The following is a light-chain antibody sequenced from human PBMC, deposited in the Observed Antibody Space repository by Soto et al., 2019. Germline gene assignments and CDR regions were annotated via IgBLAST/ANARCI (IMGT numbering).Light chain of an antibody. CDR1: SSNIGAGYD. J-gene: IGLJ2*01. V-gene: IGLV1-40*01. Sequence: QPVLTQPPSVSGAPGQRVTISCTGSSSNIGAGYDVHWYQQLPGTAPKLLIYGNSNRPSGVADRFSGCKSGTSASLANTGLRAEDEVDYVCQFYASGLSGSVFGGGTKLAVL. CDR3: QFYASGLSGSV. CDR2: GNS.